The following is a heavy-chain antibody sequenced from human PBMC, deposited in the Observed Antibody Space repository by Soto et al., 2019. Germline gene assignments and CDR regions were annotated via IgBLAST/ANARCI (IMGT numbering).Heavy chain of an antibody. J-gene: IGHJ5*02. CDR1: ADTFNSHT. CDR3: ARDLDQINWFDP. V-gene: IGHV1-69*04. D-gene: IGHD1-1*01. CDR2: IIPSLDMA. Sequence: ASVKVSCKASADTFNSHTLSCVRQAPGQGLEWMGRIIPSLDMANYAQNFQGRVTITADKSTNTAYMELSSLRSEDTAIYYCARDLDQINWFDPWGQGTLVTVSS.